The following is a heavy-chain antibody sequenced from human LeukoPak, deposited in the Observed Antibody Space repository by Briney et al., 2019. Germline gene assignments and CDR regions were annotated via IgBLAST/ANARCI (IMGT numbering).Heavy chain of an antibody. CDR2: ISGSGGTT. Sequence: GGSLRLSCAASGFTFSNYGMSWVRQAPGKGLEWVSGISGSGGTTYYPDSVKGRFSISRDNSKNTLYLQMNSLRAEDTALYYCAKDDAGSGSYGFDFWGQGTLVTVSS. CDR1: GFTFSNYG. D-gene: IGHD3-10*01. CDR3: AKDDAGSGSYGFDF. J-gene: IGHJ4*02. V-gene: IGHV3-23*01.